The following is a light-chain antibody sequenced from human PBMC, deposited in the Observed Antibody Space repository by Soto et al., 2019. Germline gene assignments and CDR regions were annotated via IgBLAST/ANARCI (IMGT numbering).Light chain of an antibody. CDR3: QQYNDWPPWT. CDR1: QSVSTN. CDR2: DAS. Sequence: EIVMPQSPATLSVSPGERATLSCRASQSVSTNLAWYQQKPGQAPRLLISDASTRVTGIPARFSGSGSGTEFTLTISSLQSEDFAVYYCQQYNDWPPWTFGQGTKVEIK. J-gene: IGKJ1*01. V-gene: IGKV3-15*01.